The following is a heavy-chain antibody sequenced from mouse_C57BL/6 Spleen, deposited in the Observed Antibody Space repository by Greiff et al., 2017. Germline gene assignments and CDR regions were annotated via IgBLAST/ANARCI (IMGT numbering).Heavy chain of an antibody. J-gene: IGHJ2*01. CDR2: ISSGSSTI. Sequence: EVKLLQPGGGLVKPGGSLKLSCAASGFTFSGYGMHWVRQAPEKGLEWVAYISSGSSTIYYADTVKGRFTISRDNATNTPFLQMTSLRSEDPAMDYCARNYYGSSDWFDYWGQGTPLTVSS. CDR1: GFTFSGYG. CDR3: ARNYYGSSDWFDY. V-gene: IGHV5-17*01. D-gene: IGHD1-1*01.